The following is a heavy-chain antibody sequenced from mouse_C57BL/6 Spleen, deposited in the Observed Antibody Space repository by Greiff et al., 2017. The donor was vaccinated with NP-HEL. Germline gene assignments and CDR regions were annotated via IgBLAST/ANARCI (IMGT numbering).Heavy chain of an antibody. CDR3: ASNWAYYFDY. D-gene: IGHD4-1*01. CDR2: IYPGSGNT. CDR1: GYSFTSYY. Sequence: QVHVKQSGPELVKPGASVKISCKASGYSFTSYYIHWVKQRPGQGLEWIGWIYPGSGNTKYNEKFKGKATLTADTSSSTAYMQLSSLTSEDSAVYYWASNWAYYFDYWGQGTTLTVSS. J-gene: IGHJ2*01. V-gene: IGHV1-66*01.